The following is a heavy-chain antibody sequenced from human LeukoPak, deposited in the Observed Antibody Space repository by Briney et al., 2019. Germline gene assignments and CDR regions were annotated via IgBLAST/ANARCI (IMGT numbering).Heavy chain of an antibody. D-gene: IGHD2-8*01. J-gene: IGHJ3*02. Sequence: SENVSLNASGSGVPRLIYSWGWTRHPPGKGVEGMGHPYYTGSTNYNPSLKSRVTTSVDTSKKQFSLKLSSVTAADTAVYYCARRAHVRSLDAFDICGQGTMVTVSS. CDR3: ARRAHVRSLDAFDI. CDR2: PYYTGST. CDR1: GVPRLIYS. V-gene: IGHV4-59*01.